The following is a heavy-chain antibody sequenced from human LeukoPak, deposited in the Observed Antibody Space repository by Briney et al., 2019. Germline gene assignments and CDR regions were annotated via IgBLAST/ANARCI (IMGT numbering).Heavy chain of an antibody. CDR2: INPSGGST. V-gene: IGHV1-46*01. J-gene: IGHJ5*02. Sequence: GASVKVSCKASGYTFTSYYMHWVRQAPGQGLGWMGIINPSGGSTSYAQKFQGRVTMTRDTSTSTVYMELSSLRSEDTAVYYCARVYYYDSRGYDWFDPWGQGTLVTVSS. CDR1: GYTFTSYY. D-gene: IGHD3-22*01. CDR3: ARVYYYDSRGYDWFDP.